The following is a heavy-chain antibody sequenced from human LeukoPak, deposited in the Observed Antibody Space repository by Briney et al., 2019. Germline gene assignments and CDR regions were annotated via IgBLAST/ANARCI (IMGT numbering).Heavy chain of an antibody. CDR2: INPAGTET. CDR1: GFSFSAYW. CDR3: ARFGYVAAVDL. Sequence: GGSLRLSCAASGFSFSAYWMTWVRQAPGTGLEWVANINPAGTETYYVDPVKGRFTISRDNAKNLLYLQMNSLRAEDTAVYYCARFGYVAAVDLWGQGTLDTVSS. J-gene: IGHJ4*02. D-gene: IGHD2-15*01. V-gene: IGHV3-7*01.